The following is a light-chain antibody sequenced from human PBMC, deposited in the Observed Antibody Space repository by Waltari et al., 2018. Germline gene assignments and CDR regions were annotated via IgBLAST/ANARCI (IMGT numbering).Light chain of an antibody. Sequence: QSALTQPRSVSGSPGQSVTISCTGTSSDVGGYKYVSWYQQHPGKAPKLMIYDVNERPSGVPDRFSGSKSGNTASLTISGLQAEDEADYYCQSYDSSLSGSVFGGGTKLTVL. J-gene: IGLJ2*01. CDR1: SSDVGGYKY. CDR3: QSYDSSLSGSV. CDR2: DVN. V-gene: IGLV2-11*01.